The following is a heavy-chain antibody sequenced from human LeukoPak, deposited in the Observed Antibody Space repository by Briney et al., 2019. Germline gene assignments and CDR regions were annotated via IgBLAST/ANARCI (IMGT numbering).Heavy chain of an antibody. CDR2: IIPIFGTA. Sequence: SVKVSCKASGGTFSSYAISWVRQAPGQGLEWMGGIIPIFGTASYAQKFQGRVTITADESTSTAYMELSSLRSEDTAVYYCARASCSGGSCYSDYFDYWGQGTLVTVSS. CDR3: ARASCSGGSCYSDYFDY. D-gene: IGHD2-15*01. J-gene: IGHJ4*02. V-gene: IGHV1-69*13. CDR1: GGTFSSYA.